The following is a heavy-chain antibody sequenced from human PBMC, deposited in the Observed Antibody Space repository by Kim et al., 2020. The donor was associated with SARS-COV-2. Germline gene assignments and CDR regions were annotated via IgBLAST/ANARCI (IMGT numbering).Heavy chain of an antibody. CDR2: ISYTGRTT. D-gene: IGHD3-22*01. Sequence: GGSLRLSCAASGFTFSNYAMTWVRQAPGKGLQWVSTISYTGRTTFYADSVKGRFTISRDNSKNTLYLQMNSLTAEDTAVYFCVKGLLKTYDSGRGNENWFDPWGQGPLVAVSS. CDR1: GFTFSNYA. V-gene: IGHV3-23*01. CDR3: VKGLLKTYDSGRGNENWFDP. J-gene: IGHJ5*02.